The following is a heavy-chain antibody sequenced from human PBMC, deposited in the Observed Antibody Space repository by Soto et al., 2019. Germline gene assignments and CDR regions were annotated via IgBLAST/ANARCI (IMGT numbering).Heavy chain of an antibody. CDR3: ARDEIGASEELGINAFDI. CDR1: GDSVSSNSAA. D-gene: IGHD7-27*01. J-gene: IGHJ3*02. CDR2: TYYRSKWYN. V-gene: IGHV6-1*01. Sequence: SQNLSLTCAISGDSVSSNSAAWNWIRQSPSRGLEWLGRTYYRSKWYNEYAVSVKSRITINPDTSKNQFSLQLNSVTPEDTAFYYCARDEIGASEELGINAFDIWGQGTMVTVSS.